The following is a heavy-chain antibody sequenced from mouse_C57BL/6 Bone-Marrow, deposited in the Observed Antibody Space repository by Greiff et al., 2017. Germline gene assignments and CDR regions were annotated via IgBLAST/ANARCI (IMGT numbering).Heavy chain of an antibody. J-gene: IGHJ2*01. V-gene: IGHV3-6*01. Sequence: EVQLQESGPGLVKPSQSLSLTCSVTGYSITSGYYWNWIRQFPGNKLEWMGYISYDGSNNYNPSLKNRISITRDTSKNQFFLKLNSVTTEDTATYYCAREEGYDGDYWGQGTTLTVSS. CDR2: ISYDGSN. D-gene: IGHD2-2*01. CDR3: AREEGYDGDY. CDR1: GYSITSGYY.